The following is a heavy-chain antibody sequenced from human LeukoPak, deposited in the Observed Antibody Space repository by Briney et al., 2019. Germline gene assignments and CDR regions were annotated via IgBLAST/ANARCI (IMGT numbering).Heavy chain of an antibody. CDR3: ARVRRYAFDI. CDR1: GGSISSYY. CDR2: IYYSGST. V-gene: IGHV4-59*08. J-gene: IGHJ3*02. Sequence: PSETLPLTCAVSGGSISSYYWSWIRQPPGKGLEWIGYIYYSGSTNYNPSLKSRVTISVDTSKNQFSLKLSSVTAADTAVYYCARVRRYAFDIWGQGTMVTVSS. D-gene: IGHD4-23*01.